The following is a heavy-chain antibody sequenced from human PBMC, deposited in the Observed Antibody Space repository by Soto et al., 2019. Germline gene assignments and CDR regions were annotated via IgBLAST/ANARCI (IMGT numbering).Heavy chain of an antibody. CDR2: IYYSGST. J-gene: IGHJ4*02. V-gene: IGHV4-59*08. CDR3: ARHWIAAASFDY. D-gene: IGHD6-13*01. Sequence: SETLSLTCTVSGGSISSYYWSWIRQPPGKGLEWIGYIYYSGSTNYNPSLKSRVTISVDTSKNQFSLKLSSVTAADTAVYYCARHWIAAASFDYWGQGTLVTVSS. CDR1: GGSISSYY.